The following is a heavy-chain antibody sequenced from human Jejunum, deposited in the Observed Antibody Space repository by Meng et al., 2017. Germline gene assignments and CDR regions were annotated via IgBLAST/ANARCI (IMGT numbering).Heavy chain of an antibody. J-gene: IGHJ4*02. CDR3: VRDNYGPDY. CDR2: LHGDGSGP. V-gene: IGHV3-74*01. CDR1: GFIFNNYQ. Sequence: VQLVESGGGLVQPGGSLRLSCAASGFIFNNYQMHWLRQAPREGLVWVSRLHGDGSGPIYADSVKGRFTISRDNAKNTLDLQMNSLRLDDAAVYYCVRDNYGPDYWGQGTLVTVSS. D-gene: IGHD3-10*01.